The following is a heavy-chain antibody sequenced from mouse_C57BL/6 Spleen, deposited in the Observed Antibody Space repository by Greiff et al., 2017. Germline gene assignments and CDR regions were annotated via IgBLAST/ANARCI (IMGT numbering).Heavy chain of an antibody. CDR1: GFTFSSYA. CDR3: ARYSNSYFDY. J-gene: IGHJ2*01. CDR2: ISDGGSYT. D-gene: IGHD2-5*01. Sequence: EVQLVESGGGLVKPGGSLKLSCAASGFTFSSYAMSWVRQTPEKRLEWVATISDGGSYTYYPDNVKGRFTISRDNDKNNLYLQMSHLKSEDTAMYDCARYSNSYFDYWGQGTTLTVSS. V-gene: IGHV5-4*01.